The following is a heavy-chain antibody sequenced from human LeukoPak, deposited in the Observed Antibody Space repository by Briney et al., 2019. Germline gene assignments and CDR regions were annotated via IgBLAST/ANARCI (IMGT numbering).Heavy chain of an antibody. D-gene: IGHD2-15*01. CDR3: ARRSGGLLNAFDI. V-gene: IGHV4-59*01. CDR2: FYYSGST. Sequence: PSETLSLPCPVSGGSIRSYYWSWIRQPPGKGLEWIGYFYYSGSTDYNPSLKSRVTISADTSKNKYSLKLSSVTAADTAVYYCARRSGGLLNAFDIWGQGTMVTVSS. CDR1: GGSIRSYY. J-gene: IGHJ3*02.